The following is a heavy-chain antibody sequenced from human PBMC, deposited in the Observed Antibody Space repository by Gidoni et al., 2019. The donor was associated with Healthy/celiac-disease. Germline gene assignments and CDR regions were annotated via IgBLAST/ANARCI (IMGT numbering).Heavy chain of an antibody. V-gene: IGHV3-30*03. CDR2: ISDDGSNK. J-gene: IGHJ2*01. CDR1: GFTFRSYG. CDR3: ATQGGLAYGGGDCRRDWYFDL. Sequence: QVQLVESGGGVVQPGRSLRLSCAASGFTFRSYGMHWVRQAPGKGLEWVAVISDDGSNKYYADSVKGRVTISRDNSKNTLYLQMNSLRAEDTAVYYCATQGGLAYGGGDCRRDWYFDLWGRGTLVTVSS. D-gene: IGHD2-21*02.